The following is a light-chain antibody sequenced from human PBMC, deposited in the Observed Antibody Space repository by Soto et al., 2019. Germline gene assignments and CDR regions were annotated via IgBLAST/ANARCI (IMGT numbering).Light chain of an antibody. CDR3: QKHDSAPFT. CDR1: QGIANY. Sequence: DIPMTQSPSSLSASVGDRVTISCRASQGIANYLAWYQQKPGKVPTLLIYAAATLHSGVPSRFSGSGSGTDFTLTISSLQPEDVATYYCQKHDSAPFTFGPGTKVDIK. J-gene: IGKJ3*01. CDR2: AAA. V-gene: IGKV1-27*01.